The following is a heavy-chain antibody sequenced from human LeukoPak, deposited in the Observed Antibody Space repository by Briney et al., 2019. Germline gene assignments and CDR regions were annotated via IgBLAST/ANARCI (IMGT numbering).Heavy chain of an antibody. V-gene: IGHV1-69*01. J-gene: IGHJ5*02. CDR3: ARGLFKIAARYNCFDP. Sequence: SVKVSCKASGGTFSSYAISWVRQAPGQGLEWMGGIISTFGTANYAQKFQGRVTITADESTSTAYMELSSLRSEDTAVYYCARGLFKIAARYNCFDPWGQGTLVTVSS. CDR1: GGTFSSYA. CDR2: IISTFGTA. D-gene: IGHD6-6*01.